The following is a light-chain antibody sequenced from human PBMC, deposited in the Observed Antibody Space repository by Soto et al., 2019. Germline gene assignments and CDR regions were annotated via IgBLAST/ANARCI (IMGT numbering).Light chain of an antibody. CDR1: SSDVGSHDL. Sequence: QSVLTQPAYVSGSPGQSIAISCTGTSSDVGSHDLVSWYQQQSGKVPKLIIYDVSSRPSGGSNRFSGSKSGNTASLTISGLQAEDEADYYCSSFTSTTTYDFGTGTTVTVL. V-gene: IGLV2-14*02. J-gene: IGLJ1*01. CDR3: SSFTSTTTYD. CDR2: DVS.